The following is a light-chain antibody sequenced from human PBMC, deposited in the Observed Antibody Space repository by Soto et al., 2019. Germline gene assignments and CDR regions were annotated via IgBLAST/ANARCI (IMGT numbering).Light chain of an antibody. J-gene: IGKJ4*01. Sequence: DIPLTQSPSFLSASVGDRVTITCRASQDISNYLAWYQQKPGKAPMFLIYATSTLQSGVPSRFSGSGSGTEFTLTISSLQPEDFATYYCQQVKTYPLTFGGGTKVEIK. CDR1: QDISNY. V-gene: IGKV1-9*01. CDR3: QQVKTYPLT. CDR2: ATS.